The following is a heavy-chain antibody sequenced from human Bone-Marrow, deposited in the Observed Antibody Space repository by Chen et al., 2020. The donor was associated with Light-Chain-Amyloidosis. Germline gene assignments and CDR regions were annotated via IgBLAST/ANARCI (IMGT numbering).Heavy chain of an antibody. D-gene: IGHD6-13*01. CDR1: GFTFSDYW. Sequence: DVQLVESGGGLVQPGGSLRLSCAASGFTFSDYWMHWVRQAPGKGLVWVSRIKGDGGDISYADSVKGRFTISRDNAKNTLFRQVNRLRAEETATYYCGRVPIATPGTGIGYLGQGALVTVSS. CDR3: GRVPIATPGTGIGY. J-gene: IGHJ4*02. V-gene: IGHV3-74*01. CDR2: IKGDGGDI.